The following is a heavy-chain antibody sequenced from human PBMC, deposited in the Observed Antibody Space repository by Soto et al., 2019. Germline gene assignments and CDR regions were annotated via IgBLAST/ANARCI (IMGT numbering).Heavy chain of an antibody. Sequence: PGRSLRLSCAASGFTVSSNYMSWVRQAPGKGLEWVSVIYSGGSTYYADSVKGRFTISRDSSEKTLYLQMNSLRPEDTAVYYCAKALGELSPESYDYWGQGTLVTVSS. V-gene: IGHV3-66*02. D-gene: IGHD3-16*02. CDR2: IYSGGST. CDR1: GFTVSSNY. J-gene: IGHJ4*02. CDR3: AKALGELSPESYDY.